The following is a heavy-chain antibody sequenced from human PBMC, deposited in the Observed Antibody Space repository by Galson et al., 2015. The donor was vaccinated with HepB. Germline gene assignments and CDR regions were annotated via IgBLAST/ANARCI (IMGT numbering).Heavy chain of an antibody. CDR2: FDPEDGET. Sequence: SVKVSCKVSGYTLTELSMHWVRQAPGKGLEWMGGFDPEDGETIYAQKFQGRVTMTEDTSTDTAYMELSSLRSEDTAVYYCATVDSSTTVTTRVSYYYGMDVWGQGTTVTVSS. D-gene: IGHD4-11*01. CDR1: GYTLTELS. CDR3: ATVDSSTTVTTRVSYYYGMDV. J-gene: IGHJ6*02. V-gene: IGHV1-24*01.